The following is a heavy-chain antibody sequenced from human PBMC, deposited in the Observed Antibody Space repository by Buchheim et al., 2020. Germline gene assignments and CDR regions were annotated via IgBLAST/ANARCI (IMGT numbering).Heavy chain of an antibody. D-gene: IGHD3-10*01. V-gene: IGHV3-23*01. CDR3: ARGRIGTMVQGVYYYYGMDV. J-gene: IGHJ6*02. Sequence: EVQLLESGGDLVQPGGSLRLSCATSGFTFSTYAMTWVRQAPGRGLEWVSAIGPTGTDTFYANSVKGRFTISRDNSKNTLYLQMSSLRAEDTALYYCARGRIGTMVQGVYYYYGMDVWGQGTT. CDR2: IGPTGTDT. CDR1: GFTFSTYA.